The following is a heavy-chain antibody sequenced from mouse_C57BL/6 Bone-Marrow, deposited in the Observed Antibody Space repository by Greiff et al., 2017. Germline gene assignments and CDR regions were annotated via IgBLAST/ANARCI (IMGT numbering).Heavy chain of an antibody. CDR2: INPSSGYT. CDR1: GYTFTSYG. Sequence: QVQLQQSGAELAKPGASVKLSCKASGYTFTSYGMHWVKQRPGQGLEWIGYINPSSGYTKYNQKFKDKATLTADKSSSTAYMELSSLTYEESAVYYCGRPAWFAYWGQGTMVTVSA. V-gene: IGHV1-7*01. CDR3: GRPAWFAY. J-gene: IGHJ3*01.